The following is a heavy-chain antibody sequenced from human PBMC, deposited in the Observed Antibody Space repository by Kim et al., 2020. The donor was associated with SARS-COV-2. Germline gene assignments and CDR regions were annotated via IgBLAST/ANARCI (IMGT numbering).Heavy chain of an antibody. CDR2: IYSGGST. CDR1: GFTVSSNY. Sequence: GGSLRLSCAASGFTVSSNYMSWVRQAPGKGLEWVSVIYSGGSTYYADSVKGRFTISRHNSKNTLYLQMNSLRAEDTAVYYCARVNALLWFGEFSALGWFDPWGQGTLVTVSS. D-gene: IGHD3-10*01. CDR3: ARVNALLWFGEFSALGWFDP. V-gene: IGHV3-53*04. J-gene: IGHJ5*02.